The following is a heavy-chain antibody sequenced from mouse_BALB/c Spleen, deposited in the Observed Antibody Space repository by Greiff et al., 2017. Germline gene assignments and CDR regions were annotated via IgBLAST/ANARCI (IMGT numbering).Heavy chain of an antibody. CDR2: INPSNGGT. J-gene: IGHJ4*01. Sequence: VQLHQSGAELVKPGASVKLSCKASGYTFTSYYMYWVKQRPGQGLEWIGEINPSNGGTNFNEKFKSKATLTVDKSSSTAYMQLSSLTSEDSAVYYCTRVGTTVVGYYAMDYWGQGTSVTVSS. D-gene: IGHD1-1*01. CDR3: TRVGTTVVGYYAMDY. CDR1: GYTFTSYY. V-gene: IGHV1S81*02.